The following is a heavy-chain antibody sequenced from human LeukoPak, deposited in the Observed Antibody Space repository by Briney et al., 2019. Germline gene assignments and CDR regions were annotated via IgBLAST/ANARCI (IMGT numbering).Heavy chain of an antibody. J-gene: IGHJ4*02. CDR2: ISSSSNTI. Sequence: GGSLRLSCAASGFTFSSYSMNWVRQAPGKGLEWISYISSSSNTIYYADSVKGRFTISRDSAKNSLYVQMNSLTDEDSAVYYCARSAVPTYYYDYWGQGTLVTVSS. CDR1: GFTFSSYS. D-gene: IGHD5-12*01. V-gene: IGHV3-48*02. CDR3: ARSAVPTYYYDY.